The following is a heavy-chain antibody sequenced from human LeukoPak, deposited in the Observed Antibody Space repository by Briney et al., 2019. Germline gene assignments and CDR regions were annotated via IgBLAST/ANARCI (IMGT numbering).Heavy chain of an antibody. CDR2: ISAYNGNT. CDR3: ARDRSQLVDFDY. Sequence: ASVKVSCKASGYTFTSYGISWVRQAPGQGLEWMGWISAYNGNTKYAQKFQGRVTMTTDTSTTTAYMELRGLRSDDTAVYYCARDRSQLVDFDYWGQGTQVTVSS. D-gene: IGHD2-15*01. CDR1: GYTFTSYG. J-gene: IGHJ4*02. V-gene: IGHV1-18*01.